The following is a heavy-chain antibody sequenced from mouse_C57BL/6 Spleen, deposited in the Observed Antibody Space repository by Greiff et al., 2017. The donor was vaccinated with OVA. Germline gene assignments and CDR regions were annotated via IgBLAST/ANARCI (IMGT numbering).Heavy chain of an antibody. CDR3: ARSTMITRAMDY. D-gene: IGHD2-4*01. V-gene: IGHV1-61*01. CDR2: IYPSDSET. CDR1: GYTFTSYW. Sequence: QVQLQQPGAALVRPGSSVKLSCKASGYTFTSYWMDWVKQRPGQGLEWIGNIYPSDSETHYNPKFKDKATLTVDKSSSTAYMPLSSLTSEASSGSYCARSTMITRAMDYWGQGTSVTVSS. J-gene: IGHJ4*01.